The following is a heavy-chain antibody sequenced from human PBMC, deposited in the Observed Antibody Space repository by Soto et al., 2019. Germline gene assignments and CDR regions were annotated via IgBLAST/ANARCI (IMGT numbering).Heavy chain of an antibody. D-gene: IGHD5-18*01. CDR1: GFTFTNSV. CDR3: ATDKGDSYGYGNY. CDR2: IVVGSGNT. Sequence: GASVKVSCKASGFTFTNSVVQWVRQTRGQRLEWIGWIVVGSGNTNYAQKFQERVTITRDMSTTTAYMELSSLRSEDTAVYYCATDKGDSYGYGNYWG. J-gene: IGHJ4*01. V-gene: IGHV1-58*01.